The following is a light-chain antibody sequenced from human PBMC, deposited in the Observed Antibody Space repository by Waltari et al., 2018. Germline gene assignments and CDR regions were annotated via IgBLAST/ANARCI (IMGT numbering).Light chain of an antibody. Sequence: EIVMTQSPATVSVSPGERATLSCRASQSISTNLAWYHQKPGQAPRLLIYGASTRATGIPGRFSGRGAGTEFTLTISSLQSEDFGLYYCQQYNNWPLTVTFGQGTRLDI. V-gene: IGKV3D-15*01. J-gene: IGKJ5*01. CDR2: GAS. CDR1: QSISTN. CDR3: QQYNNWPLTVT.